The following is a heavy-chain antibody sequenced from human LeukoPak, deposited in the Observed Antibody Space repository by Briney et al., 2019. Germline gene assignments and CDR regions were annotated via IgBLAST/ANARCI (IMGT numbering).Heavy chain of an antibody. D-gene: IGHD1-26*01. CDR2: ISGSGGST. J-gene: IGHJ4*02. V-gene: IGHV3-23*01. CDR3: VTEVSGSFPT. CDR1: GFTFSNYA. Sequence: GGSLRLSCAASGFTFSNYAMSWVRQAPGKGLEWVSVISGSGGSTYYADSVKGRFTISRDNSKNTLYLQMNSLRAEDTAVYYCVTEVSGSFPTWGQGTLVTVSS.